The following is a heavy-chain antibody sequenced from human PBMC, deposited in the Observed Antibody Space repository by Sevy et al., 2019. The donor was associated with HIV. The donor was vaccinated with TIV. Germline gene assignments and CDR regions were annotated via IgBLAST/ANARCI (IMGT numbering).Heavy chain of an antibody. D-gene: IGHD3-10*01. J-gene: IGHJ6*02. V-gene: IGHV3-30*02. Sequence: GGSLRLSCAASGFTFSSYGMHWVRQAPGKGLEWVAFIRYDGSNKNYADSVKGRFTISRDNSKNTLYLQMNSLRAEDTAVYYCAKDGEDYGSGSYYYYYGMDVWGQGTTVTVSS. CDR3: AKDGEDYGSGSYYYYYGMDV. CDR1: GFTFSSYG. CDR2: IRYDGSNK.